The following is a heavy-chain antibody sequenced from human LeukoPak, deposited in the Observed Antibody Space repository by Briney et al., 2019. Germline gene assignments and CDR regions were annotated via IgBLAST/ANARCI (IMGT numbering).Heavy chain of an antibody. Sequence: GGSLEIYWKGSGYRFTTHWIGWVRQMPGKGLEWMGIIYPDDSNTRYSPSFQGQVTLSADKSINTAYLQWSSLRASDTAMYYCARLEEDLTLGVAGYWFVPWGQGTLVTVSS. CDR3: ARLEEDLTLGVAGYWFVP. CDR1: GYRFTTHW. D-gene: IGHD3-16*01. V-gene: IGHV5-51*01. J-gene: IGHJ5*02. CDR2: IYPDDSNT.